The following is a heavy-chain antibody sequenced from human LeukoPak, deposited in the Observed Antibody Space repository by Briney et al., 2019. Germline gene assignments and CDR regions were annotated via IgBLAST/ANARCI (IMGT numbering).Heavy chain of an antibody. J-gene: IGHJ4*02. CDR3: ARGHDILTGYYTVFDY. CDR1: GYTLTSYY. CDR2: INPSGGST. D-gene: IGHD3-9*01. Sequence: ASVKVSCKASGYTLTSYYMHWVRQAPGQGLEWMAIINPSGGSTTYAQKFQGRVTMTRDTSTSTVYMELSSLRSEDTAVYYCARGHDILTGYYTVFDYWGQGTLVTVSS. V-gene: IGHV1-46*01.